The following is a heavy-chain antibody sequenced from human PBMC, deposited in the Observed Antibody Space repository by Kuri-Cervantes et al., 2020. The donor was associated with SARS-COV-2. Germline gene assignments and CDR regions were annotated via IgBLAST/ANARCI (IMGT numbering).Heavy chain of an antibody. CDR1: GDSITSSRYY. J-gene: IGHJ4*01. CDR3: ARGGSVSTASLL. CDR2: MYYSGST. Sequence: SETLSLTCTVSGDSITSSRYYWGWIRQPPGKGLEWIGSMYYSGSTYYNLSLKSRLTISVDTSKNQFSLKLSSVTVADTAVYYCARGGSVSTASLLWGHGTLVTVSS. D-gene: IGHD3-10*01. V-gene: IGHV4-39*01.